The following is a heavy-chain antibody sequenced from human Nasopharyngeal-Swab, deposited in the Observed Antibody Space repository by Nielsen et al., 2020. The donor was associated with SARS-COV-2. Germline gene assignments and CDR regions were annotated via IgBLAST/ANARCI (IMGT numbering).Heavy chain of an antibody. V-gene: IGHV4-59*12. CDR3: ARDGGGSWFLSFDY. J-gene: IGHJ4*02. Sequence: SETLSLTCTVSGGSISSYYWSWIRQPPGKGLEWIGYIYYSGSTNYNPSLKSRVTISVDTSKNQFSLKLSSVTAADTAVYYCARDGGGSWFLSFDYWGQGTLATVSS. CDR2: IYYSGST. CDR1: GGSISSYY. D-gene: IGHD6-13*01.